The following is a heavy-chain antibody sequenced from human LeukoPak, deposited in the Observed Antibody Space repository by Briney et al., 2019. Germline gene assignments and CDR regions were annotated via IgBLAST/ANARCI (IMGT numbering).Heavy chain of an antibody. Sequence: GGSLRLSCAASGFTFSSYSMNWVRQAPGKGLEWVSYISSSGSTIYYADSVKGRFTFSRDNAKNSLSLQMNSLRAEDTAVYYCAREDLRWPYYFDHWGQGTLVTVSS. D-gene: IGHD4-23*01. V-gene: IGHV3-48*01. CDR1: GFTFSSYS. J-gene: IGHJ4*02. CDR3: AREDLRWPYYFDH. CDR2: ISSSGSTI.